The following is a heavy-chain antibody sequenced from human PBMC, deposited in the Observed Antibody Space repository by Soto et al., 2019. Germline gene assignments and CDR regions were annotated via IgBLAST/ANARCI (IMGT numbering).Heavy chain of an antibody. CDR2: ISSDGSDK. Sequence: QVQLVESGGGVVQPGRSLRLSCAASGITFSSYGMHWVRQAPGKGLEWVAVISSDGSDKYYADSVKGRFTISRDNSKNTLYLQMNSLRAEDTAVYYGAKDRGSGGGCYYYGMDVWGQGTTVTVSS. CDR3: AKDRGSGGGCYYYGMDV. CDR1: GITFSSYG. D-gene: IGHD2-15*01. V-gene: IGHV3-30*18. J-gene: IGHJ6*02.